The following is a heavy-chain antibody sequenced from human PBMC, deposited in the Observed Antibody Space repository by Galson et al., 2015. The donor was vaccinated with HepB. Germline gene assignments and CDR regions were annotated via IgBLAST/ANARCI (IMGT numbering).Heavy chain of an antibody. Sequence: SLRLSCAASGFTVGASYMSWVRQAPGKGLEWVSVIYDGGSIYYADFAKGRFSISRDNSKNTLYLQMSGLRAEDTAVYYCARAGHYGGKGNWFDSWGPGTLVTVSS. D-gene: IGHD4-23*01. CDR3: ARAGHYGGKGNWFDS. CDR1: GFTVGASY. J-gene: IGHJ5*01. V-gene: IGHV3-66*02. CDR2: IYDGGSI.